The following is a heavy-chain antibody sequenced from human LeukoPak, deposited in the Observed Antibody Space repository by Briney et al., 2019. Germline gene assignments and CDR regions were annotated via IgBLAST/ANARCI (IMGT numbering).Heavy chain of an antibody. J-gene: IGHJ4*02. CDR2: IFHSGNT. CDR3: VRETRTGERHYYSSGTLDY. V-gene: IGHV4-30-4*01. D-gene: IGHD3-10*01. CDR1: GGSISSDEYY. Sequence: SETLSLTCTVSGGSISSDEYYWSWIRQPPRKGLEWIGYIFHSGNTYYNPSLKSRVTISVDTSKNQYSLELDSVTAADTAVYYCVRETRTGERHYYSSGTLDYWGQGALVTVSS.